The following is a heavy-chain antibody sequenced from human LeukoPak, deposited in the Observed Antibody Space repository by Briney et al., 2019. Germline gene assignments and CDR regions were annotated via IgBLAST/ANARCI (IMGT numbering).Heavy chain of an antibody. CDR2: ISGSGGST. V-gene: IGHV3-23*01. J-gene: IGHJ4*02. CDR3: ARSSTASYYFDY. CDR1: GFTFSSYA. D-gene: IGHD4-17*01. Sequence: GGSLRLSCAASGFTFSSYAMSWVRQAPGKGLEWVSAISGSGGSTYYADSVKGRFTISRDNSKNTLYLQMNSLRAEDTAVYYCARSSTASYYFDYWGQGTLVTVSS.